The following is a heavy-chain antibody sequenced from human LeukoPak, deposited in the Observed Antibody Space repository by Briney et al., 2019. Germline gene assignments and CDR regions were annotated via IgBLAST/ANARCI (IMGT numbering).Heavy chain of an antibody. D-gene: IGHD1-14*01. CDR1: GFTFSSYS. V-gene: IGHV3-74*01. Sequence: GGSLRLSCAASGFTFSSYSMNWVRQAPGKGLVWVSRIKGDGSHTIYADSVKGRFTISRDNAKNTLYLQMKSLRDEDTAVYYCVRDWDHFDFDSWGQGTLVTVSS. CDR3: VRDWDHFDFDS. J-gene: IGHJ5*01. CDR2: IKGDGSHT.